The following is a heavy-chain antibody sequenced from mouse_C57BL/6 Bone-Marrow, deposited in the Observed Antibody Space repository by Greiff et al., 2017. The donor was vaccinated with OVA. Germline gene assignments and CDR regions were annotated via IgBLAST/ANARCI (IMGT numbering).Heavy chain of an antibody. D-gene: IGHD2-5*01. Sequence: VQLQQSGAELARPGASVKLSCKASGYTFTSYGISWVKQRTGQGLEWIGEIYPRSGNTYYNEKFKGKATLTADKSSSTAYMELRSLTSEDSAVYFCARIYYSNYDYYAMDYWGQGTSVTVSS. V-gene: IGHV1-81*01. CDR2: IYPRSGNT. CDR3: ARIYYSNYDYYAMDY. J-gene: IGHJ4*01. CDR1: GYTFTSYG.